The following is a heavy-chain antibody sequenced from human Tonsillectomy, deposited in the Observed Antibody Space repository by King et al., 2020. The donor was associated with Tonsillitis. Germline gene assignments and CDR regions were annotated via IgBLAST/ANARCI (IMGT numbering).Heavy chain of an antibody. CDR1: GFTFSSYG. CDR2: ISYDGSNK. D-gene: IGHD5-12*01. Sequence: VQLVESGGGVVQPGRSLRLSCAASGFTFSSYGMHWVRQAPGKGLEWVAVISYDGSNKYYADSVKGRFTISRDNSKNTLYLQMNSLRAEDTAVYYCAKDLLYSGSDDWFYSWGQGTLVTVSS. CDR3: AKDLLYSGSDDWFYS. J-gene: IGHJ5*01. V-gene: IGHV3-30*18.